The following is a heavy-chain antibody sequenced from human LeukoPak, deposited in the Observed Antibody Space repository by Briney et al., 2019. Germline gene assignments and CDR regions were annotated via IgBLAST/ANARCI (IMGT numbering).Heavy chain of an antibody. CDR1: GFTFSSHS. D-gene: IGHD6-13*01. J-gene: IGHJ4*02. V-gene: IGHV3-21*06. CDR3: ARDPINIPTAGNGFDY. CDR2: ISTSSSYI. Sequence: GGSLRLSCVASGFTFSSHSMNWVRQAPGKGLEWVSSISTSSSYIYYADSVEGRFTISRDNAKNSLYLEMNSLRPEDTALYYCARDPINIPTAGNGFDYWGQGTLVSVSS.